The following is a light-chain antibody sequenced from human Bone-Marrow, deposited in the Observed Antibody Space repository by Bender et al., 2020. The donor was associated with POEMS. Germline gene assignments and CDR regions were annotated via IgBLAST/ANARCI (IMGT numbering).Light chain of an antibody. CDR1: SGDVGSFDL. Sequence: QSALTQPASVSGSPGQSITISCTGTSGDVGSFDLVSWYQHHPGKGPKLIIYEGNKRPSGVSDRFSGSKSGNTASLTISGLRPEDEADYSCCSYARSLAVFGGGTQLTVL. CDR2: EGN. CDR3: CSYARSLAV. J-gene: IGLJ7*01. V-gene: IGLV2-23*01.